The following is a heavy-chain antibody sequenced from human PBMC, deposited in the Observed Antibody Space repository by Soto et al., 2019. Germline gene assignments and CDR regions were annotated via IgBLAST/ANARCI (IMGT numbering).Heavy chain of an antibody. D-gene: IGHD1-20*01. CDR2: ISRSSDSNI. J-gene: IGHJ4*02. Sequence: PGGSLRLSCGASGFTFSSYEMNWVRQAPGKGLEWVSYISRSSDSNIHYADSVKGRFTISRDNAKSSLYLQMNSLRAEDTAVYYCARDKWYNCFDYWGQGTLVTVSS. CDR3: ARDKWYNCFDY. CDR1: GFTFSSYE. V-gene: IGHV3-48*03.